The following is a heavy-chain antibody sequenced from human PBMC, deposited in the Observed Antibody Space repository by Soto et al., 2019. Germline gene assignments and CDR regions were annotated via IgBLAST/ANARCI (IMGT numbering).Heavy chain of an antibody. D-gene: IGHD6-19*01. J-gene: IGHJ4*02. CDR2: MNPNSGNT. CDR3: ARERSSGWYVDY. V-gene: IGHV1-8*01. CDR1: GYTFTSYD. Sequence: QVQLVQSGAEVKKPGASVKVSCKASGYTFTSYDINWVRQATGQGLEWMGWMNPNSGNTGYAQKSQGRVTRTSNTSISTAYMALSSLRSADTAVCYCARERSSGWYVDYWGQGTLVTVSS.